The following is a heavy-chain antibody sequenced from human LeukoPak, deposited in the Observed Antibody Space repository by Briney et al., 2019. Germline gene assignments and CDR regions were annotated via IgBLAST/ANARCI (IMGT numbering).Heavy chain of an antibody. CDR2: IHYSGST. V-gene: IGHV4-59*08. CDR3: ARHDYGDSISGLNH. D-gene: IGHD4-17*01. J-gene: IGHJ5*02. CDR1: GGSISSYY. Sequence: SETLSLTCAVSGGSISSYYWSWIRQPPGRGLEWIGSIHYSGSTSYNSSLKSRVTISIDKSKNHFSLRLNSVTAADTAVYYCARHDYGDSISGLNHWGQGTLVTVSS.